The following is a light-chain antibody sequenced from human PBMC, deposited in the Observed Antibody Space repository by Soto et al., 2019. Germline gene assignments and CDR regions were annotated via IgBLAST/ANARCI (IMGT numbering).Light chain of an antibody. J-gene: IGKJ1*01. CDR3: QHCDSYWT. Sequence: DIQLTQSPSTLSASVGDRVTITCRASQSICNYLAWYQQKPGKYPKVLLYKASSLESGVPSRFSGSGSGTDFTLTISSLQPDDSATYFCQHCDSYWTFGQGTKVETK. CDR2: KAS. CDR1: QSICNY. V-gene: IGKV1-5*03.